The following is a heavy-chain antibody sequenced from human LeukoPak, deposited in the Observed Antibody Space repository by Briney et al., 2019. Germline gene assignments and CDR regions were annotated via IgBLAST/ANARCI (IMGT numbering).Heavy chain of an antibody. V-gene: IGHV4-59*01. CDR1: GGSISGYY. Sequence: SESLSLTCTVSGGSISGYYWSWIRQPPGKGLECIGYFYYSGSTNYNPSLKSRVTISVDTSKNQFSLKLSSVTAADTAVYYCARGGIAVPGMRYYFDYWGQGTLVTVFS. CDR3: ARGGIAVPGMRYYFDY. J-gene: IGHJ4*02. D-gene: IGHD6-19*01. CDR2: FYYSGST.